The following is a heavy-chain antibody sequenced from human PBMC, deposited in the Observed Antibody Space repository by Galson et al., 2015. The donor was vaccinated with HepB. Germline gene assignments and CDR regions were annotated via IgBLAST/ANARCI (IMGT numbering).Heavy chain of an antibody. D-gene: IGHD3-16*01. J-gene: IGHJ4*02. V-gene: IGHV3-30-3*01. CDR1: GFTFSSYA. Sequence: SLRLSCAASGFTFSSYAMHWVRQAPGKGLEWVAVISYDGSNKYYADSVKGRFTISRDNSKNTLYLQMNSLRAEDTAVYYCARDRVMITFGGVPYYWGQGTLVTVSS. CDR3: ARDRVMITFGGVPYY. CDR2: ISYDGSNK.